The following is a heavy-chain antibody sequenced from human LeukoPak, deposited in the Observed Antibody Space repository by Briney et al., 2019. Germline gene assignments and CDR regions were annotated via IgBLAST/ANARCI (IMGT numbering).Heavy chain of an antibody. D-gene: IGHD3-10*01. CDR3: AKDLNVLVWSGEYGHAFDI. J-gene: IGHJ3*02. CDR2: ISGSGGST. CDR1: GFTFSSYA. V-gene: IGHV3-23*01. Sequence: PGGSLRLSCAASGFTFSSYAMSWVRQAPGKGLEWVSTISGSGGSTYYADSVKGRFTISRDNSKNTLYLQMNSLRAEDTAVYYCAKDLNVLVWSGEYGHAFDIWGQGTMVTVSS.